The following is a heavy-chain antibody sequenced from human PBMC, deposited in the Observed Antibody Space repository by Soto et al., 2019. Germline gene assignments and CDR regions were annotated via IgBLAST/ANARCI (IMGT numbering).Heavy chain of an antibody. D-gene: IGHD1-1*01. J-gene: IGHJ2*01. CDR2: ISGSGGST. V-gene: IGHV3-23*01. Sequence: EVQLLESGGGLVQPGGSLRLSCAASGFTFSSYAMSWVRQAPGKGLEWVSAISGSGGSTYYADSVKGRFTISRDNSKNTLYLQMNSLRAEDTAVYYCANWNGDYWYFDLWGRGTLVTVSS. CDR3: ANWNGDYWYFDL. CDR1: GFTFSSYA.